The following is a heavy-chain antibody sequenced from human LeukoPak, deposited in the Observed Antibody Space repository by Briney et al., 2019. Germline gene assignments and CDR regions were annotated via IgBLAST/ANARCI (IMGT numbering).Heavy chain of an antibody. Sequence: SSETLSLTCTVSGGSISSGSYYWSWIRQPAGKGLEWIGRIYTSGSTNYNPSLKSRVTISVDTSKNQFSLKLSSVTAADTAVYFCARGPYSYDSSGAFDIWGQGTMVTVSS. CDR3: ARGPYSYDSSGAFDI. CDR2: IYTSGST. D-gene: IGHD3-22*01. J-gene: IGHJ3*02. CDR1: GGSISSGSYY. V-gene: IGHV4-61*02.